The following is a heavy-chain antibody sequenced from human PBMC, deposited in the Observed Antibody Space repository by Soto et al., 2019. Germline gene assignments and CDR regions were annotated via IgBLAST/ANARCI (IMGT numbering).Heavy chain of an antibody. CDR3: AISQDRGGRTTFIY. CDR2: ITWKSDI. CDR1: GFTFDDNA. V-gene: IGHV3-9*01. Sequence: PGGSLRLSCAVSGFTFDDNAMHWVRQAPEKGLEWVSGITWKSDIGYADSVKGRFTISRDNAENSLYLQMNSLRAEDTALYYCAISQDRGGRTTFIYWGQGTLVTVSS. D-gene: IGHD3-16*01. J-gene: IGHJ4*02.